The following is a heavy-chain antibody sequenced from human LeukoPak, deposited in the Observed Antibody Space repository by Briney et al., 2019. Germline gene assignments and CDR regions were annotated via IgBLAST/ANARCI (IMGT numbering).Heavy chain of an antibody. J-gene: IGHJ4*02. Sequence: PGGSLRLSCAASGFTFSSYGMHWVRQAPGKGLEWVAFIRYGGSNKYYADSVKGRFTISRDNAKNSLYLQMNSLRAEDTAVYYCARDLDIVATAYWGQGTLVTVSS. CDR1: GFTFSSYG. CDR3: ARDLDIVATAY. CDR2: IRYGGSNK. V-gene: IGHV3-30*02. D-gene: IGHD5-12*01.